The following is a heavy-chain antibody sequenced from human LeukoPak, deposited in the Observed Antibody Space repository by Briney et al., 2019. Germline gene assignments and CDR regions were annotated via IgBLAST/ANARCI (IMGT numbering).Heavy chain of an antibody. CDR3: AGDLRLRGPTGGY. CDR1: GFTFSSYS. CDR2: ISSSSSTI. Sequence: GGPLRLSCAASGFTFSSYSMNWVRQAPGKGLEWVSYISSSSSTIYYADSVKGRFTISRDNAKNSLYLQMNSLRDEDTAVYYCAGDLRLRGPTGGYWGQGTLVTVSS. J-gene: IGHJ4*02. V-gene: IGHV3-48*02. D-gene: IGHD4-17*01.